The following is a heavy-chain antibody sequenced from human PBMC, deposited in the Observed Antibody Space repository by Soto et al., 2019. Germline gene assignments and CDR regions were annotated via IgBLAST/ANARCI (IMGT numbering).Heavy chain of an antibody. Sequence: QVQLVESGGGVVQPGTSLRLSCVGSGFTFRSYVIHWVRQAPGKGLEWVALTSYDGSNNFYGDSVKGRFTISRHNSRNTVELQMDSLRFEDTALYYCARWGTTGGLDVWXQGTLVSVSS. V-gene: IGHV3-33*05. CDR1: GFTFRSYV. J-gene: IGHJ4*02. D-gene: IGHD3-16*01. CDR3: ARWGTTGGLDV. CDR2: TSYDGSNN.